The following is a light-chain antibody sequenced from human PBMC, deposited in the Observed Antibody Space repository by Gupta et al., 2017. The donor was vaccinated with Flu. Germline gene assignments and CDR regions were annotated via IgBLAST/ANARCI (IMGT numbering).Light chain of an antibody. J-gene: IGLJ2*01. Sequence: QSALTQPASVSGSPGRSITISCTGTSSDVGGSKFVSWYQQHPGKAPKLIIYEVNSRPSGVSNRFSVSKSGNTASLTISGLQAEDEADYYYSSPTRSHVVIFGGATKLTVL. CDR1: SSDVGGSKF. V-gene: IGLV2-14*01. CDR2: EVN. CDR3: SSPTRSHVVI.